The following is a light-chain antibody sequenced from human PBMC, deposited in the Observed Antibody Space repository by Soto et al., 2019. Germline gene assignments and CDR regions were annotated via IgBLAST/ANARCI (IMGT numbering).Light chain of an antibody. Sequence: SVLTQPASVSGSPGQSITISCTGTSSDVGGYNYVSWYQQYPGKAPKVIIYEVSNRPSGVSSRFSGSRSANTASLTISGLQTEDEANYYCCSNAVGSTYVFGTGTKVTVL. J-gene: IGLJ1*01. CDR1: SSDVGGYNY. V-gene: IGLV2-14*01. CDR3: CSNAVGSTYV. CDR2: EVS.